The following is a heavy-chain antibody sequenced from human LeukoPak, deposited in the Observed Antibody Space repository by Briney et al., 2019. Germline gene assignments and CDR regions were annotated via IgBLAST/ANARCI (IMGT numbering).Heavy chain of an antibody. D-gene: IGHD6-19*01. CDR3: ARGFLVAVYGY. Sequence: PSETLSLACAVYGGSFSGYYWSWIRQPPGKGLEWIGEINHSGSTNYNPSLKSRVTISVDTSKNQFSLKLSSVTAADTAVYYCARGFLVAVYGYWGQGTLVTVSS. V-gene: IGHV4-34*01. CDR1: GGSFSGYY. CDR2: INHSGST. J-gene: IGHJ4*02.